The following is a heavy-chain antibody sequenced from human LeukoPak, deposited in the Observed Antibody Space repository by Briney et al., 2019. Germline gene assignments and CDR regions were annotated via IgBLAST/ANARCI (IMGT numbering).Heavy chain of an antibody. Sequence: PGGSLRLSCVASGFTFSSYAMHWVRPAPGKGREWVAVISYDGSNKYYADSVKGRFSISRDNSKNTLYLQMNSLRAEDTAVYYCARDSYYYGSGSYYSDWGQGTLVTVSS. J-gene: IGHJ4*02. CDR3: ARDSYYYGSGSYYSD. D-gene: IGHD3-10*01. CDR1: GFTFSSYA. V-gene: IGHV3-30-3*01. CDR2: ISYDGSNK.